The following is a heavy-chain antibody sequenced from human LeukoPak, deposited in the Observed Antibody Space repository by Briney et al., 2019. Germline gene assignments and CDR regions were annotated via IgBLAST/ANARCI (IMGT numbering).Heavy chain of an antibody. CDR1: GGSFSGYY. CDR3: ANYGSGSYYNYYYGMDV. V-gene: IGHV4-34*01. J-gene: IGHJ6*02. Sequence: SETLSLTCAVYGGSFSGYYWSWIRQPPGKGLEWIGEINHSGSTNYNPSLKSRVTISVDTSKNQFSLKLSSVTAADTAVYYCANYGSGSYYNYYYGMDVWGQGTLVTVSS. D-gene: IGHD3-10*01. CDR2: INHSGST.